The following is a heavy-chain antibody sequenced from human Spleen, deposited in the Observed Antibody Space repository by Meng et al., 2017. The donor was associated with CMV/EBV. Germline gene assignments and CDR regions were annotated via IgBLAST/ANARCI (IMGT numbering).Heavy chain of an antibody. CDR3: ARGGSGSYLSTP. CDR2: ISSSGDIS. D-gene: IGHD3-10*01. Sequence: GESLKISCSASGFTFSSFEMNWVRQAPGKGLEWVSYISSSGDISHYADSVKGRFTISRDNAKNSLYLQMNSLSAGDTAVYYCARGGSGSYLSTPWGQGTLVTVSS. V-gene: IGHV3-48*03. CDR1: GFTFSSFE. J-gene: IGHJ5*02.